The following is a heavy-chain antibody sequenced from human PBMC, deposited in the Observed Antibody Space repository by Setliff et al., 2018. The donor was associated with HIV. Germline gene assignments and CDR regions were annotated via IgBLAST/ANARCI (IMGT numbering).Heavy chain of an antibody. CDR3: ARDLGYCTSTSCYGVFDY. J-gene: IGHJ4*02. Sequence: ASVKVSCKASGYTFSTYGTSWVRQAPGQGLEWMGWISAYNDNTNYAQKVQGRVTMTTDTSTSTAYMVLRSLRSDDTAVYYCARDLGYCTSTSCYGVFDYWGQGTLVTVSS. CDR2: ISAYNDNT. CDR1: GYTFSTYG. D-gene: IGHD2-2*01. V-gene: IGHV1-18*01.